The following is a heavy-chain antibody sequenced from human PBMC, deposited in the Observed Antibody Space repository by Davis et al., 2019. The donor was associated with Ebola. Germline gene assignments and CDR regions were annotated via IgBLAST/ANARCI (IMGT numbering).Heavy chain of an antibody. CDR1: GDSVSSGG. CDR2: TYYKSKWYN. V-gene: IGHV6-1*01. Sequence: PSETLSLTCAISGDSVSSGGWNWIRQSPSRGLEWLGRTYYKSKWYNDYAASVKSRIIINPDTSKNQLSLQLNSVTPEDTAVYYCVRGWGRSGLDVWGQGTTVTVSS. D-gene: IGHD3-16*01. J-gene: IGHJ6*02. CDR3: VRGWGRSGLDV.